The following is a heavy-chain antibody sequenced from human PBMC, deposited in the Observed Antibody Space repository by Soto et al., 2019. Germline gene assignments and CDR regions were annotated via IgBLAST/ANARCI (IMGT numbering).Heavy chain of an antibody. CDR1: GFTFSSYW. D-gene: IGHD3-22*01. CDR2: IDGDGSIT. V-gene: IGHV3-74*01. CDR3: IRDGYDYDSSSDYFGY. J-gene: IGHJ4*02. Sequence: PGGSLRLSCAASGFTFSSYWMHWVRQAPGKGLVWVSRIDGDGSITTYADSVKGRFTVSRDNAKNALYLQMNSLRAEDTAVYYCIRDGYDYDSSSDYFGYWGQGT.